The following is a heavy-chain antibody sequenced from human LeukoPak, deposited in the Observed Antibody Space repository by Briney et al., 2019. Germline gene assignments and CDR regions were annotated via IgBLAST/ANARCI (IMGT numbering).Heavy chain of an antibody. V-gene: IGHV4-4*02. D-gene: IGHD1/OR15-1a*01. CDR1: GGSISSSYW. Sequence: KSSETLSLTCAVSGGSISSSYWWSWIRQPPGKGLEWIGEIYHSGSTNYNLSLKSRVTISVDKSKNQFSLKLNSVTAADTAVYYCARGFRGGRGTAPVLLPSGYYYYMDVWGKGTTVTISS. CDR2: IYHSGST. J-gene: IGHJ6*03. CDR3: ARGFRGGRGTAPVLLPSGYYYYMDV.